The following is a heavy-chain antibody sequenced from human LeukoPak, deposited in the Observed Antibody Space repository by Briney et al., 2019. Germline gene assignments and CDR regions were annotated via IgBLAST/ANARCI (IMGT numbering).Heavy chain of an antibody. CDR3: ARESGSLV. J-gene: IGHJ4*02. CDR2: IYTSGST. V-gene: IGHV4-61*02. Sequence: SETLSLTCTVSGGSISSGSYYWSWIRQPAGKGLEWIGRIYTSGSTNYNPSLKSRVTISVDTSKNQFSLKLRSVTAADTAVYYCARESGSLVWGQGTLVTVST. CDR1: GGSISSGSYY. D-gene: IGHD6-25*01.